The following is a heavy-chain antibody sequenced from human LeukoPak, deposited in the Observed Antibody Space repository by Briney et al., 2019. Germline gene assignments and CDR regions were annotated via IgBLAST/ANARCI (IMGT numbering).Heavy chain of an antibody. Sequence: QSGGSLRLSCAASGFTFSSYAMHWVRQAPGKGLEYVSAISSAGGSTYYANSVKGRFTISRDNSKSTLFLQMDSLRAEDMAVYYCARVFYDSSGYHYDYWGQGTLVTVSS. J-gene: IGHJ4*02. CDR1: GFTFSSYA. V-gene: IGHV3-64*01. CDR2: ISSAGGST. CDR3: ARVFYDSSGYHYDY. D-gene: IGHD3-22*01.